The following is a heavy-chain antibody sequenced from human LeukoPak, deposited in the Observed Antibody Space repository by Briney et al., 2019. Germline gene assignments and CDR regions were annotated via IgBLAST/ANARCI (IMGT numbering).Heavy chain of an antibody. D-gene: IGHD3-22*01. CDR2: ISYDGTNK. CDR3: VRLRRNSDRSDYYYFYDY. Sequence: PGGSLRLSCVVSGFTFSTYAMHWVRQAPGKGLEWVAVISYDGTNKYYADAVKGRFTISRDNARSSLYLQMNSLRAEDTAVYYCVRLRRNSDRSDYYYFYDYWGQGILVTVSS. V-gene: IGHV3-30*04. CDR1: GFTFSTYA. J-gene: IGHJ4*02.